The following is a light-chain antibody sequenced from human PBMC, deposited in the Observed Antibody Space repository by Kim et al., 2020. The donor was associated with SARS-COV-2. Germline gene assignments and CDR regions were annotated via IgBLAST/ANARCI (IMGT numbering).Light chain of an antibody. CDR2: DVS. CDR1: SSDVSSYTC. CDR3: SSYTSRNTWV. Sequence: GQSITISCTGSSSDVSSYTCVSWYQQHPGKAPELVIYDVSHRPSGVSDRFSGSKSGNTASLTISGLQAEDEADYYCSSYTSRNTWVFGGGTQLTVL. J-gene: IGLJ3*02. V-gene: IGLV2-14*03.